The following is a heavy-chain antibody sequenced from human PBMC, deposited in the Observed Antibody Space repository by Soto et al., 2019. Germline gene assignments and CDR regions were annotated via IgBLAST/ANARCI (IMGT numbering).Heavy chain of an antibody. CDR3: AAGYSSSWTPSDAFDI. CDR1: GYSFTSYW. V-gene: IGHV5-51*01. D-gene: IGHD6-13*01. Sequence: GESLKISCKGSGYSFTSYWIGWVRQMPGKGLEWMGIIYPGDSDTRYSPSFQGQVTTSADKSISTAYLQWSSLKASDTAMYYCAAGYSSSWTPSDAFDIWGQGTMVTVSS. CDR2: IYPGDSDT. J-gene: IGHJ3*02.